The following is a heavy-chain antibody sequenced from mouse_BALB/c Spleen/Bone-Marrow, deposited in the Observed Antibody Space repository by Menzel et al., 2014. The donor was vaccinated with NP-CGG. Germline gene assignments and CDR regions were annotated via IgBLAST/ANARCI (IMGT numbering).Heavy chain of an antibody. CDR1: GFNIKDTY. CDR2: IDPANGNT. V-gene: IGHV14-3*02. D-gene: IGHD1-1*01. Sequence: EVNVVESGAELVKPGASVKLSCTASGFNIKDTYMHWVKQRPEQGLEWIGRIDPANGNTKYDSKFQGKATITADTSSNTDYLKLRSLTSEDTAVDYCASYYYGHYFDYWGQGTTLTVSS. CDR3: ASYYYGHYFDY. J-gene: IGHJ2*01.